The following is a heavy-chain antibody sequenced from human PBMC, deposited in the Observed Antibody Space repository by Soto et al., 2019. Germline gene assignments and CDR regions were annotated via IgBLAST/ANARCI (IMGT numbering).Heavy chain of an antibody. Sequence: QVQLQESGPGLVKPSETLSLTCTVSGAPITTTKWWAWVRLPPGKGLEWIGELCRGDESSSNPSHEGRFTISLHKSNIHFSLNLTSVTAADTAIYYCASQTISYTWGVWGRGTSVTVSS. J-gene: IGHJ6*02. CDR2: LCRGDES. V-gene: IGHV4-4*02. CDR1: GAPITTTKW. D-gene: IGHD3-16*01. CDR3: ASQTISYTWGV.